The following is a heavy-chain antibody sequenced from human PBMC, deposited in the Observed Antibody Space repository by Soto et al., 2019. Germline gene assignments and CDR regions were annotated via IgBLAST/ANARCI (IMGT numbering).Heavy chain of an antibody. D-gene: IGHD3-22*01. Sequence: QLQLQESGSGLVKPSQTLSLTCAVSGGSISRGGYSWGWFGQPPGKGRGWMGYIYHSGSTYYNPSLKSRVTISVDRSKNQFSLKLSSVTAADTAVYYCARDGSHYYDSSGYSWFDPWGQGTLVTVSS. CDR3: ARDGSHYYDSSGYSWFDP. J-gene: IGHJ5*02. V-gene: IGHV4-30-2*01. CDR2: IYHSGST. CDR1: GGSISRGGYS.